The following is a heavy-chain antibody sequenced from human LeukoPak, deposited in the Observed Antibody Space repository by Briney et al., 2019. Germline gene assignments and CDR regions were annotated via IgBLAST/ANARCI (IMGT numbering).Heavy chain of an antibody. J-gene: IGHJ4*02. D-gene: IGHD4-17*01. CDR1: GGSISSYY. V-gene: IGHV4-59*12. CDR3: ARDRYGDRGGIFDY. Sequence: SETLSLTCTDSGGSISSYYWSWIRQPPGKGLEWIGYIYYSGSTNYNPSLKSRVTISVDTSKNQFSLKLSSVTAADTAVYYCARDRYGDRGGIFDYWGQGTLVTVSS. CDR2: IYYSGST.